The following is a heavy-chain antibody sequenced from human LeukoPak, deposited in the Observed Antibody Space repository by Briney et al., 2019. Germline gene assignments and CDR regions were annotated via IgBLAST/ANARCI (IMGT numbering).Heavy chain of an antibody. D-gene: IGHD3-22*01. CDR2: IYSGGGT. V-gene: IGHV3-66*01. J-gene: IGHJ4*02. CDR1: GFSVSSNF. CDR3: ARGIEVVVIGSYYFDY. Sequence: GGSLRLSCAASGFSVSSNFMTWVRQAPGKGLEWVSIIYSGGGTYYADSVKGGFTISRDNSNSTLYLQMNSLRAEDTAVYFCARGIEVVVIGSYYFDYWGQGTLVTVSS.